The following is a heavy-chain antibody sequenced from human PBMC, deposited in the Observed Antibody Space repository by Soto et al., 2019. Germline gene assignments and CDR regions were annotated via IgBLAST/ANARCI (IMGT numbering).Heavy chain of an antibody. CDR3: ARDTATRRIVVVPDTRNWFDP. CDR1: GFTFSSYA. J-gene: IGHJ5*02. D-gene: IGHD2-2*01. V-gene: IGHV1-69*01. Sequence: VQLLESGGGLVQPGGSLRLSCAASGFTFSSYAISWVRQAPGQGLEWMGGIIPIFGTANYAQKFQGRVTITADESTSTAYMELSSLRSEDTAVYYCARDTATRRIVVVPDTRNWFDPWGQGTLVTVSS. CDR2: IIPIFGTA.